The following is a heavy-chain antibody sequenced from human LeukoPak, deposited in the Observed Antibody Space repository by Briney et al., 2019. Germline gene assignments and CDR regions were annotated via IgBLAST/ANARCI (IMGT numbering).Heavy chain of an antibody. Sequence: SETLSLTCTVSGGSISSYYWTWIRQPAGKGLEWIGRVYPSGSTNYNPSLKSRVTMSVDTSKNQFSLKLSSVTAADPALYYCARENSGSYREFDYWGQGTLVTVSS. D-gene: IGHD1-26*01. CDR3: ARENSGSYREFDY. CDR2: VYPSGST. J-gene: IGHJ4*02. V-gene: IGHV4-4*07. CDR1: GGSISSYY.